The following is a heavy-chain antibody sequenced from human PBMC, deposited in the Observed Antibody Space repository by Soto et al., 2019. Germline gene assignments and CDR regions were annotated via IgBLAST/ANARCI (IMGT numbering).Heavy chain of an antibody. CDR2: IDGDDDK. D-gene: IGHD6-19*01. J-gene: IGHJ4*02. CDR3: ARIPGWLQGFDS. V-gene: IGHV2-70*04. CDR1: GFSLSTTGMR. Sequence: SGPTLVNPTQTLTLTCTFSGFSLSTTGMRVSWIRQPPGKALEWLARIDGDDDKFYTTSLKTRLTISKDTSKNQVVLTMTNMDPVDTATYFCARIPGWLQGFDSWGQGTLVTVSS.